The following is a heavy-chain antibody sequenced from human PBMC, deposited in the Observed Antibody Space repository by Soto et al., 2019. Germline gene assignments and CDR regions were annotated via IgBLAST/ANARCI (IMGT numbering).Heavy chain of an antibody. Sequence: QVQLVQSGAEVKKPGSSVRVSCKASGGTLNSYTISWVRQAPGQGLEWMGGIIPVFGTTDYAQKFQGRVTITADQATVTSHLELFHPRSWGPAIYYCSIRNSSGRGDFWGQGTLVTVSS. CDR1: GGTLNSYT. J-gene: IGHJ4*02. CDR2: IIPVFGTT. V-gene: IGHV1-69*01. CDR3: SIRNSSGRGDF. D-gene: IGHD6-25*01.